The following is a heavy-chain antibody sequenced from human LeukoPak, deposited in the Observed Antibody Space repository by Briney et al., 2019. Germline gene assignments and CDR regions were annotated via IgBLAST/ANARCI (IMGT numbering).Heavy chain of an antibody. V-gene: IGHV3-7*01. CDR2: IKQDGSEK. J-gene: IGHJ4*02. CDR1: GFTFSSYW. D-gene: IGHD3-22*01. Sequence: GGSLRLSCAASGFTFSSYWMSWVRQAPGKGLEWVANIKQDGSEKYYVDSVKGRFTISRDNAKNSLYLQMNSLRAEDTAVYYCARCTYDSSGYYYFDYWGQGTLVTVSS. CDR3: ARCTYDSSGYYYFDY.